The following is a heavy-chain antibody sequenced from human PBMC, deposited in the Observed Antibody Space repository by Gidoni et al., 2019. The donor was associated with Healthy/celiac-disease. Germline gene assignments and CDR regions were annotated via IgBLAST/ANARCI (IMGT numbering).Heavy chain of an antibody. V-gene: IGHV1-2*04. CDR3: ARASGYGPDYDYYMDV. CDR1: GYTFTGYY. D-gene: IGHD5-12*01. CDR2: INPNSGGT. J-gene: IGHJ6*03. Sequence: QVHLVQSGAEVKKPGASVKVSCKASGYTFTGYYMHWVRQAPGQGLEWMGWINPNSGGTNYAQKFQGWVTMTRDTSISTAYMELSRLRSDDTAVYYCARASGYGPDYDYYMDVWGKGTTVTVSS.